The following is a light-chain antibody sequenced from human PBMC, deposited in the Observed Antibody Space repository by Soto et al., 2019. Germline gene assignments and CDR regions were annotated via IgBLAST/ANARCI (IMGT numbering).Light chain of an antibody. CDR2: KAS. CDR3: QLYNSYWT. V-gene: IGKV1-5*03. CDR1: QSISSW. J-gene: IGKJ1*01. Sequence: DIPMTQSPSTLSASVGDRVTITCRASQSISSWLAWYQQKPGKAPKLLIYKASSLESGVPSRFSGSGSGTEFTLTISSLQPDDFETYYCQLYNSYWTFGQGTKVEIK.